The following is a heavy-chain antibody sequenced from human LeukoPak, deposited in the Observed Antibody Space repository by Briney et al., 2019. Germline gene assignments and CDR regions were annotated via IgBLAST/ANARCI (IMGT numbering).Heavy chain of an antibody. Sequence: GGSLRLSCAASGFSFSSYYMSWVRQAPGKGLERVAHKNPDGGQEPCVDSVKGRFTVSRDNAKNSVFLQMNSLRVEDTAMYYCARWRGQQSEFDLWGQGTLVTVSS. CDR3: ARWRGQQSEFDL. J-gene: IGHJ4*02. V-gene: IGHV3-7*01. D-gene: IGHD5-24*01. CDR1: GFSFSSYY. CDR2: KNPDGGQE.